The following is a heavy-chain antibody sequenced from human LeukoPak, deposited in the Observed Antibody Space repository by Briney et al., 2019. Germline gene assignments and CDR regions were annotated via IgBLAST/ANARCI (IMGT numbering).Heavy chain of an antibody. CDR3: ARDLGSSSDY. Sequence: SETLSLTCAVYGGSFSGYYWSWIRQPPGKGLEWIGSIYYSGSTYYNPSLKSRVTISVDTSKNQFSLKLSSVTAADTAVYYCARDLGSSSDYWGQGTLVTVSS. CDR2: IYYSGST. D-gene: IGHD6-6*01. J-gene: IGHJ4*02. CDR1: GGSFSGYY. V-gene: IGHV4-34*01.